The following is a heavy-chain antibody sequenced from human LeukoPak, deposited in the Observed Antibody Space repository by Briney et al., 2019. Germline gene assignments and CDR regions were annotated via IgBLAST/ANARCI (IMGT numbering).Heavy chain of an antibody. CDR1: GYSISSGYY. V-gene: IGHV4-38-2*02. CDR2: IYHSGST. Sequence: PSETLSLTCTVSGYSISSGYYWGWIRQPPGKGLEWIGSIYHSGSTYYNPSFKSRVTISVDTSKNQFSLKLTSVTAADTAVYYCAREEDTGTVSFDYWGQGALVTVSS. CDR3: AREEDTGTVSFDY. D-gene: IGHD1/OR15-1a*01. J-gene: IGHJ4*02.